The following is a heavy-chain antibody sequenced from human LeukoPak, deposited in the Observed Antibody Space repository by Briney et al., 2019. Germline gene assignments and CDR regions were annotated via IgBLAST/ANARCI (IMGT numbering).Heavy chain of an antibody. J-gene: IGHJ4*02. V-gene: IGHV3-21*01. CDR3: ARAHLYCSGGSCYSDY. D-gene: IGHD2-15*01. CDR1: GFTFSSYS. CDR2: ISSSSSYI. Sequence: GGSLRLSCAASGFTFSSYSMNWVRQAPGKGLEWVSSISSSSSYIYYADSVKGRFTISRDNAKNSLYLQMNSLRAEDTAVYYCARAHLYCSGGSCYSDYWGQGTLVTVSS.